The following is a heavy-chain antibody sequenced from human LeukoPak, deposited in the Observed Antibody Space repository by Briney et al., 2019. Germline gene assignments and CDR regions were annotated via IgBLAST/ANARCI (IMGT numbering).Heavy chain of an antibody. CDR3: AKDRCSNGIGCYYYYMDV. CDR2: ISGSGGST. CDR1: GFTFSSYG. Sequence: GGTLRLSCAASGFTFSSYGMSWVRQAPGKGLEWVSAISGSGGSTYYADSVKGRFTISRDNSKNTLYLQMNSLRAEDTAVYYCAKDRCSNGIGCYYYYMDVWGKGTTVTISS. J-gene: IGHJ6*03. V-gene: IGHV3-23*01. D-gene: IGHD2-8*01.